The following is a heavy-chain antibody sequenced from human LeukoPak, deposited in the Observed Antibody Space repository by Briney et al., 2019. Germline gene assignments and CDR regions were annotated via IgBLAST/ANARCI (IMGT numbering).Heavy chain of an antibody. D-gene: IGHD4-17*01. V-gene: IGHV3-11*04. J-gene: IGHJ2*01. CDR1: GFTFSDYY. CDR3: ARRASVTTRYWYFDL. Sequence: GGSLRLSCAASGFTFSDYYMNWIRRVPGKGLEWVSYISTNDRTIRYADSVKGRFSISRDNANNSLYLQMKSLRAEDTAVYYCARRASVTTRYWYFDLWGRGTLITVSS. CDR2: ISTNDRTI.